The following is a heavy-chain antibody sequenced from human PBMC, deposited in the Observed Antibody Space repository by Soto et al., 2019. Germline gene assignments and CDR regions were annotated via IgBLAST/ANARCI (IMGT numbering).Heavy chain of an antibody. Sequence: QITLKESGPTLVKPTQTLTLTCTFSGFSLSTSGVGVGWIRQPPGKALEWLALIYWDDDKRYSPSLKSRLTNTKDTSKNQVVLTMTTMDPVDTATYYCVHRRGAASGTNWFDPWGQGTLVTVSS. V-gene: IGHV2-5*02. CDR3: VHRRGAASGTNWFDP. CDR1: GFSLSTSGVG. D-gene: IGHD6-13*01. CDR2: IYWDDDK. J-gene: IGHJ5*02.